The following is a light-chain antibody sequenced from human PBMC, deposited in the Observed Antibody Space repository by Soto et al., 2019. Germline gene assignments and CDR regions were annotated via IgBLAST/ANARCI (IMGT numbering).Light chain of an antibody. Sequence: EFVLMQSPGTLSFSPGERATLSCRARQTVRNNYLAWYQQKPGQAPRLLIYDASSRATGIPGRFSGGGFGSEFPLTIGNVQSEDFAVYCCQQFNDWPCTFGPGTKVEIK. J-gene: IGKJ3*01. CDR2: DAS. CDR1: QTVRNNY. V-gene: IGKV3D-20*02. CDR3: QQFNDWPCT.